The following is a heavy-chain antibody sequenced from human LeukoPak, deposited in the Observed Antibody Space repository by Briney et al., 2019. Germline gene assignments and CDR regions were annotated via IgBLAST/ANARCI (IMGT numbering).Heavy chain of an antibody. J-gene: IGHJ4*02. V-gene: IGHV4-34*01. CDR3: VTYYYGSSAPKRNY. Sequence: SETLSLTCAVYGGSFSDYFWSWIRQPPGKGLEWIGEISHSGSTTYNPSLRSRGTISGDTSKKQFSLKLSSVTAADTAVYYCVTYYYGSSAPKRNYWGQGTLVTVSS. D-gene: IGHD3-22*01. CDR2: ISHSGST. CDR1: GGSFSDYF.